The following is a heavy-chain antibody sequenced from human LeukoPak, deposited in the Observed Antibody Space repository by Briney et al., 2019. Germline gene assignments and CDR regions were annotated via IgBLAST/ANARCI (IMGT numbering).Heavy chain of an antibody. CDR3: ARGTYYDFWSGYVDVGYFDY. Sequence: SETLSLTCTVSGGSISSYYWSWIRQPPGKGLEWIGYIYYSGSTNYNPSLKSRVTISVDTSKNQFSLKLSSVTAADTAVYYCARGTYYDFWSGYVDVGYFDYWGLGTLVTVSS. CDR1: GGSISSYY. D-gene: IGHD3-3*01. J-gene: IGHJ4*02. CDR2: IYYSGST. V-gene: IGHV4-59*01.